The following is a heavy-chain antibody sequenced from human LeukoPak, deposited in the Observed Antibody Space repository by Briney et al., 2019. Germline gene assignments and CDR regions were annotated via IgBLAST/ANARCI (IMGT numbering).Heavy chain of an antibody. CDR1: GYSFTSYW. V-gene: IGHV5-51*01. CDR2: IYPGDSDT. Sequence: KVGESLKISCKGSGYSFTSYWIGWVRQMPGKGLEWMGIIYPGDSDTRYSPSFQGQVTISADKSISTAYLQWSSLKASDTAMYYCARHKDVTMVRGVITTYGMDVWGQGTTVTVSS. D-gene: IGHD3-10*01. CDR3: ARHKDVTMVRGVITTYGMDV. J-gene: IGHJ6*02.